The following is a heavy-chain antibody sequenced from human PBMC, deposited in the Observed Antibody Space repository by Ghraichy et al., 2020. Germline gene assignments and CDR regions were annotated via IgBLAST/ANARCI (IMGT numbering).Heavy chain of an antibody. V-gene: IGHV2-70*11. CDR1: GFSLSTSGMC. D-gene: IGHD2-2*01. J-gene: IGHJ4*02. CDR2: IDWDDDK. Sequence: SGPTLVKPTQTLTLTCTFSGFSLSTSGMCVSWIRQPPGKALEWLARIDWDDDKYYSTSLKTRLSISKDTSKNQVVLTMTNMDPVDTATYYCARTPYCSSTSCYGFDYWGQGTLVTVSS. CDR3: ARTPYCSSTSCYGFDY.